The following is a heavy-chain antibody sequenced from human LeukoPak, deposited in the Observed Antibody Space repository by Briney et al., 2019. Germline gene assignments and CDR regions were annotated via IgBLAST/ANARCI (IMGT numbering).Heavy chain of an antibody. J-gene: IGHJ4*02. Sequence: GSLRLSCAASGFTFSSYAMSWVRQAPGKGLEWVSAISGSGGSTFYADSGKGRFTISRDNSKNSLYLQMNSLRTEDTALYYCAKDMSDIVATVALDYWGQGTLVTVSS. CDR1: GFTFSSYA. CDR2: ISGSGGST. V-gene: IGHV3-23*01. D-gene: IGHD5-12*01. CDR3: AKDMSDIVATVALDY.